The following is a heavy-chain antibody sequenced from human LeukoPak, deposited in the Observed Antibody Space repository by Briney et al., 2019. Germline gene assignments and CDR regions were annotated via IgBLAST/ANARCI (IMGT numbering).Heavy chain of an antibody. Sequence: GGSLRLSCAASGFTFSSYSMNWVRQAPGTGLERVSSISSSSSYIYYADSVKGRFTISRDNAKNSLYLQMNSLRAEDTAVYCCARYRWNYEIGGPDYWGQGTLVTVSS. J-gene: IGHJ4*02. CDR1: GFTFSSYS. V-gene: IGHV3-21*01. D-gene: IGHD1-7*01. CDR3: ARYRWNYEIGGPDY. CDR2: ISSSSSYI.